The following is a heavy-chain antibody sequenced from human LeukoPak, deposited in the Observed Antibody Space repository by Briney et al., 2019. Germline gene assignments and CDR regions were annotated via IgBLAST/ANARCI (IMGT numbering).Heavy chain of an antibody. CDR2: IYYSGST. V-gene: IGHV4-31*03. Sequence: PSETLSLTCTVSGGSISSGGYYWSWIRQHPGKGLEWIGYIYYSGSTYYNPSLKSRVTISVDTSKNQFSLKLSSVTAADTAVYYCAKINKVREYYYYGMDVWGQGTTVTVSS. CDR3: AKINKVREYYYYGMDV. CDR1: GGSISSGGYY. D-gene: IGHD2-2*01. J-gene: IGHJ6*02.